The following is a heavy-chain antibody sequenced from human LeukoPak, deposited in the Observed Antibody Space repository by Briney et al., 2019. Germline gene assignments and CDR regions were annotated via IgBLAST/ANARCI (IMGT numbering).Heavy chain of an antibody. CDR2: ISGSGGNT. CDR3: AKSHSLEYRGYFDY. Sequence: GGSLRLSCAASGFTFSSYAMSWVRQAPGKGLEWVSAISGSGGNTYYADSVKGRFTISRDNSKNTLYLQMNSLRAEDTAVYYCAKSHSLEYRGYFDYWGQGTLVTVPS. J-gene: IGHJ4*02. CDR1: GFTFSSYA. V-gene: IGHV3-23*01. D-gene: IGHD2/OR15-2a*01.